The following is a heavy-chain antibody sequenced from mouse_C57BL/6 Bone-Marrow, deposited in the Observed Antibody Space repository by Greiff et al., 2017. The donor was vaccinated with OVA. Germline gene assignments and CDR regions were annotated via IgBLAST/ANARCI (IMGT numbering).Heavy chain of an antibody. V-gene: IGHV14-4*01. Sequence: EVQLQQSGAELVRPGASVKLSCTASGFNIKDDYMHWVKQRPEQGLEWIGWIDPENGDTEYASKFQGKATITADTSSNTAYLQLSSLTSEDTAVYYCTTGPSMDYWGQGTSVTVSS. CDR2: IDPENGDT. J-gene: IGHJ4*01. CDR1: GFNIKDDY. CDR3: TTGPSMDY.